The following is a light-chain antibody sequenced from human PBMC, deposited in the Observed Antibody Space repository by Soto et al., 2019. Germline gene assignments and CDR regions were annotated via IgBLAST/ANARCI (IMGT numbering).Light chain of an antibody. CDR2: GAS. J-gene: IGKJ1*01. Sequence: EIVMTQSPATLSVSPGERATLSCRASQSVGSNLAWYQQKPGQAPRLLIYGASTRATGIPARFSGSLSGREFTLTIVSLQSEDFAIYFCQQYNNWPPDRTFGQGTKVEIK. CDR3: QQYNNWPPDRT. CDR1: QSVGSN. V-gene: IGKV3-15*01.